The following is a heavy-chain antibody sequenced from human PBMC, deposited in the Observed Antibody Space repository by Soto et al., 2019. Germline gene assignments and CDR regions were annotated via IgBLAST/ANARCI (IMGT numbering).Heavy chain of an antibody. CDR1: GGTFSSYT. CDR3: ARAMITFGGVQYYFDY. J-gene: IGHJ4*02. CDR2: IIPILGIA. V-gene: IGHV1-69*02. Sequence: SVKVSCKASGGTFSSYTISWVRQAPGQGLEWMGRIIPILGIANYAQKFQGRVTITADKSTSTAYMELSSLRSEDTAVYYCARAMITFGGVQYYFDYWGQGTLVTVSS. D-gene: IGHD3-16*01.